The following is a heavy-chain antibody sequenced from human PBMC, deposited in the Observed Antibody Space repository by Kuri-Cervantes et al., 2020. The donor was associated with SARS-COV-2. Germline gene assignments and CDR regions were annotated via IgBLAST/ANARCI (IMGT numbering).Heavy chain of an antibody. D-gene: IGHD3-16*01. J-gene: IGHJ6*02. CDR2: INAGNGNT. V-gene: IGHV1-3*01. CDR1: GYTFTSYA. Sequence: ASEKVSCKASGYTFTSYAMHWVRQAPGQRLEWMGWINAGNGNTKYSQKFQGRVTITRDTSASTAYMELRSLRSDDTAVYYCARDRPYGGMDVWGQGTTVTVSS. CDR3: ARDRPYGGMDV.